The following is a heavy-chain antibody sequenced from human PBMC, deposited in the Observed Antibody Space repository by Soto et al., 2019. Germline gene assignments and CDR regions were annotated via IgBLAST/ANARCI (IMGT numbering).Heavy chain of an antibody. Sequence: SETLSLTCAVYGGSFSGYYWTWIRPPPGTGLEWIGEINHSGSTNYNPSPKSRVTISVDTSKNQFSLKLTSVTAADTAVYYCARGLYYYDSSGYWGYWGQGTLVTVSS. J-gene: IGHJ4*02. CDR2: INHSGST. CDR1: GGSFSGYY. V-gene: IGHV4-34*01. D-gene: IGHD3-22*01. CDR3: ARGLYYYDSSGYWGY.